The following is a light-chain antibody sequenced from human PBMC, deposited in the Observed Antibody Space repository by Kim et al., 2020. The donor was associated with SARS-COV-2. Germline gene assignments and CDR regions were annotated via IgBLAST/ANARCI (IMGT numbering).Light chain of an antibody. CDR1: SSNIGSNY. V-gene: IGLV1-47*01. Sequence: ELTQPPSASGTPGQRVTISCSGSSSNIGSNYVYWYQQLPGTAPKLLIYRNNQRPSGVPDRFSGSKSGTSASLAISGLRSEDEADYYCAAWDDSLSGDVFGGGTQLTVL. CDR2: RNN. CDR3: AAWDDSLSGDV. J-gene: IGLJ3*02.